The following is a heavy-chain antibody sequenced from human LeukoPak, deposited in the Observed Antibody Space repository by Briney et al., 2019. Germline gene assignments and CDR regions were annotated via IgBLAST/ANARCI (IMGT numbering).Heavy chain of an antibody. CDR2: INPNSGGT. CDR1: GYTFTGYY. CDR3: ARAEAGVDYYDSSGYYFSWFDP. J-gene: IGHJ5*02. D-gene: IGHD3-22*01. V-gene: IGHV1-2*06. Sequence: ASVKVSCKASGYTFTGYYMHWVRQAPGQGLEWMGRINPNSGGTNYAQKFQGRVTMTRDTSTSAAYMELSRLRSDDTAVYYCARAEAGVDYYDSSGYYFSWFDPWGQGTLVTVS.